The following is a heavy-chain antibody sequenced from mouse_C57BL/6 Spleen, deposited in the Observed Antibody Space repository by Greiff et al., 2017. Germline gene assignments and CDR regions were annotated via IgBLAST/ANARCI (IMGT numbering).Heavy chain of an antibody. D-gene: IGHD1-1*01. Sequence: VQLQQSGPELVKPGASVKISCKASGYTFTDYYMNWVKQSHGKSLEWIGDINPNNDGTSYNQKFKGKATLTVDKSSSTAYMELRSLTSEDSAVYYCARGGFITTVVATDAMDYWGQGTSVTVPS. J-gene: IGHJ4*01. CDR2: INPNNDGT. V-gene: IGHV1-26*01. CDR3: ARGGFITTVVATDAMDY. CDR1: GYTFTDYY.